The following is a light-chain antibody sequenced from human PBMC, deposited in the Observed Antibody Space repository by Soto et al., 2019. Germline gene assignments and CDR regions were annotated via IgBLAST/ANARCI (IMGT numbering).Light chain of an antibody. CDR1: QGINNY. CDR2: GAS. CDR3: QKYNSAPWT. J-gene: IGKJ1*01. V-gene: IGKV1-27*01. Sequence: DIQMTQSPSSLSASLGDRVTITCRASQGINNYLAWYQQRPGKVPKLLISGASSLHSGVPSRFKGSGSRTDFNLTISSLQPEDVATYYCQKYNSAPWTFGQGTKIEIK.